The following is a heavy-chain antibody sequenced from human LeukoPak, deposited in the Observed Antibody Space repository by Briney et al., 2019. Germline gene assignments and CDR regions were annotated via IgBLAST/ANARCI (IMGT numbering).Heavy chain of an antibody. J-gene: IGHJ2*01. CDR3: ARFLPGVGDWYFDL. V-gene: IGHV4-30-2*01. CDR2: IYHSGST. D-gene: IGHD3-3*01. CDR1: GGSISSGGYS. Sequence: PQALSLTCAVSGGSISSGGYSWSWIRQPPGKGLEWIGYIYHSGSTYYNPSLKSRVTISVDRSKNQFSLKLSSVTAADTAVYYCARFLPGVGDWYFDLWGRGTLVTVSS.